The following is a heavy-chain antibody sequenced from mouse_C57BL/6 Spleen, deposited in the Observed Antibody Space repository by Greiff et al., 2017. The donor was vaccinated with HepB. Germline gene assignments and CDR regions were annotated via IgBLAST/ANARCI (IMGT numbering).Heavy chain of an antibody. J-gene: IGHJ4*01. CDR3: ARWRTPAMDY. CDR1: GYTFTSYT. Sequence: VKLVESGAELARPGASVKMSCKASGYTFTSYTMHWVKQRPGQGLEWIGYINPSSGYTKYNQKFKDKATLTADKSSSTAYMQLSSLTSEDSAVYYCARWRTPAMDYWGQGTSVTVSS. V-gene: IGHV1-4*01. CDR2: INPSSGYT.